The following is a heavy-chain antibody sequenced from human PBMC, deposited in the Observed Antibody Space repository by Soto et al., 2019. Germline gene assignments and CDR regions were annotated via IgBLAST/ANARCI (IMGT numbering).Heavy chain of an antibody. Sequence: PGGSLRLSCAASGFTFSSYEMNWVRQAPGQGPEWVSYISSSGSTIYYADSVKGRFTISRDNAKNSLYLQMNSLRAEDTAVYYCARDKFQLDYYYYGMDVWGQGTTVTVSS. CDR2: ISSSGSTI. J-gene: IGHJ6*02. V-gene: IGHV3-48*03. D-gene: IGHD6-6*01. CDR3: ARDKFQLDYYYYGMDV. CDR1: GFTFSSYE.